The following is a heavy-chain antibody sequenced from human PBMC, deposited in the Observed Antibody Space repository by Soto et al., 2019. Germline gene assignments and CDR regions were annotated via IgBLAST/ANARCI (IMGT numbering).Heavy chain of an antibody. CDR1: GGTFSSFG. CDR2: IIPMFGTV. V-gene: IGHV1-69*12. J-gene: IGHJ4*02. D-gene: IGHD6-19*01. CDR3: ARESTAHSSGWHF. Sequence: QVQLVQSGAEVKKPGSSVKVSCKASGGTFSSFGIDWVRQAPGQGLEWMGDIIPMFGTVTYAQKFQGRVTITADESTTTVYMELISLRSEDTAVYYCARESTAHSSGWHFWGQGTLVTVSS.